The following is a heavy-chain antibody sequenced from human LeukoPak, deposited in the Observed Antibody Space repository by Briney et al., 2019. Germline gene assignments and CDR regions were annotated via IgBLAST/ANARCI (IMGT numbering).Heavy chain of an antibody. J-gene: IGHJ2*01. CDR1: GYTFTGYY. Sequence: GASVKVSCKASGYTFTGYYMHWVRQAPGQGLEWMGRINPNSGGTNYAQKVQVRVTMTRDTSISTAYMELSRLRSDDTAVYYCAFHLGYCSGGSCSLASSYWYFDLWGRGTLVTVSS. V-gene: IGHV1-2*06. CDR3: AFHLGYCSGGSCSLASSYWYFDL. CDR2: INPNSGGT. D-gene: IGHD2-15*01.